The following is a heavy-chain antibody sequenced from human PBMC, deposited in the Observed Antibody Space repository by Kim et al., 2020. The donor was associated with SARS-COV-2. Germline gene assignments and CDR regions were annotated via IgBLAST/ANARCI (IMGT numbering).Heavy chain of an antibody. J-gene: IGHJ5*02. D-gene: IGHD2-21*02. V-gene: IGHV4-34*01. CDR3: ARRKVVTAILWFDP. Sequence: NPSLKSRVTISVDTSKNQFSLKLSSVTAADTAVYYCARRKVVTAILWFDPWGQGTLVTVSS.